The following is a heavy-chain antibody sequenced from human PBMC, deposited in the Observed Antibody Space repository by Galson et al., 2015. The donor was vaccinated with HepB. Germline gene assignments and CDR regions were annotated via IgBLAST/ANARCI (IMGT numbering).Heavy chain of an antibody. Sequence: QSGAEVKKPGESLKISCKASGYTFSTYDMHWVRQAPGQGLEWVGKINPSGGITRYAQELQGRVTVTRDTSTSTDYMELSSLRSEDTAVYYCARDGGHYGDLDYWGQGTLVTVSS. CDR2: INPSGGIT. D-gene: IGHD4-17*01. CDR3: ARDGGHYGDLDY. V-gene: IGHV1-46*04. CDR1: GYTFSTYD. J-gene: IGHJ4*02.